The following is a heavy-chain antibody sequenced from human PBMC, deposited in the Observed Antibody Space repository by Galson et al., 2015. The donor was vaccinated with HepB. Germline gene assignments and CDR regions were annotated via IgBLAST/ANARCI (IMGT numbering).Heavy chain of an antibody. CDR3: TTADYGDYGWYFDL. CDR2: IKSKTDGGTT. CDR1: GFTFSNAW. V-gene: IGHV3-15*07. J-gene: IGHJ2*01. Sequence: SLRLSCAASGFTFSNAWMNWVRQAPGKGLEWVGRIKSKTDGGTTDYAAPVKGRFTISRDDSKNTLYLQMNSLKTEDTAVYYCTTADYGDYGWYFDLWGRGTLVTVSS. D-gene: IGHD4-17*01.